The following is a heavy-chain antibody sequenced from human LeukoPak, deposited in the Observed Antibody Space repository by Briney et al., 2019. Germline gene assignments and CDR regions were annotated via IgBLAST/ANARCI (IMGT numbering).Heavy chain of an antibody. CDR1: GYTFNNYG. D-gene: IGHD3-22*01. CDR2: ISAYNGNT. CDR3: ARDRYYFDSSDYYFFDY. J-gene: IGHJ4*02. V-gene: IGHV1-18*01. Sequence: ASVKVSCKASGYTFNNYGISWVRQAPGQGLEWVGRISAYNGNTYYAERFQGRVSMTTDTPTNTAYMELRSLRSDDTAVYYCARDRYYFDSSDYYFFDYWGQGTLVTVSS.